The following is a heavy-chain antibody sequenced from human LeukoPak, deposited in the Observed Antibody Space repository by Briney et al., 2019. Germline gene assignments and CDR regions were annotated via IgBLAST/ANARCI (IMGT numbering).Heavy chain of an antibody. D-gene: IGHD3-3*01. CDR3: ARDRNSDFWSGYYTNYFDS. V-gene: IGHV3-48*03. CDR1: GFTFSSYE. Sequence: GGSLRLSCAASGFTFSSYEMNWVRQAPGKGLEWVSYISSSGSTIYYADSVKGRFTISRDNAKNSLYLQMNSLRAEDTAVYYCARDRNSDFWSGYYTNYFDSWGQGTLVTVSS. CDR2: ISSSGSTI. J-gene: IGHJ4*02.